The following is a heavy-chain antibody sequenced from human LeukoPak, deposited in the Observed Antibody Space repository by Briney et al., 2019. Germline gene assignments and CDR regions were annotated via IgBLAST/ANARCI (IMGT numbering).Heavy chain of an antibody. V-gene: IGHV4-34*01. CDR1: DGSFSGYY. CDR3: ARYSNYYLSFLDY. J-gene: IGHJ4*02. CDR2: INHSGST. D-gene: IGHD3-22*01. Sequence: PSETLSLTCAVYDGSFSGYYWSWIRQPPGKGLEWIGEINHSGSTNYYPSLKSRVAISVDTSKNQFSLKLSSVTAADTAVYYCARYSNYYLSFLDYWGQGTLVTVSS.